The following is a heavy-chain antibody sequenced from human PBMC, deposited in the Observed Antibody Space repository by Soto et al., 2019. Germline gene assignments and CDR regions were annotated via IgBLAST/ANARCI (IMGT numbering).Heavy chain of an antibody. CDR2: TSYDGNNE. V-gene: IGHV3-30*18. CDR3: AKDKGVFNWATSYFDY. Sequence: GGSLRLSCAASGFTFSNYAMHWVRQAPGKGLEWVALTSYDGNNEYYTDSVKGRFTISRDNSKNTLFLQMNSPRPEDTAVYYCAKDKGVFNWATSYFDYWGQGDLVTVS. J-gene: IGHJ4*02. D-gene: IGHD1-1*01. CDR1: GFTFSNYA.